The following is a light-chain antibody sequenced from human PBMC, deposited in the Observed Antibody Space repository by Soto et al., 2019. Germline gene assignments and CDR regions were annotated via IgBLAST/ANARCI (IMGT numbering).Light chain of an antibody. CDR3: QQYSVSPWT. CDR2: GTS. Sequence: EIVLTQSPGTLSLSPGEGATLSCRASQSVSSTCIAWYQQKPGQAPGLLIYGTSTRATGIPDRFRGSGSGTDFTLTVSRLEPEDFAVYFCQQYSVSPWTFGQGTRVEIK. J-gene: IGKJ1*01. V-gene: IGKV3-20*01. CDR1: QSVSSTC.